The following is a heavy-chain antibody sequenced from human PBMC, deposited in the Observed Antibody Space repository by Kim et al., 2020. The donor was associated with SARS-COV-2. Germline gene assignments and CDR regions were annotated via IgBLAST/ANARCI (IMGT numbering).Heavy chain of an antibody. CDR2: IYHSGST. J-gene: IGHJ4*02. D-gene: IGHD6-13*01. CDR3: ARQPLSTWYLFDY. Sequence: SETLSLTCTVSGGSFNTYYWSWIRQSPGKGLEWMGYIYHSGSTTYNPSLEGRITISVDTSKSQFSLRLSSVTAADTAVYYCARQPLSTWYLFDYWGQGTL. CDR1: GGSFNTYY. V-gene: IGHV4-59*08.